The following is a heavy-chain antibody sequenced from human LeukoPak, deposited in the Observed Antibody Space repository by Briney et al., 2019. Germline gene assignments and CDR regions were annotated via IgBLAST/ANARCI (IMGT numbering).Heavy chain of an antibody. V-gene: IGHV3-30*02. CDR3: ATYGSGSYHDPFDY. CDR2: IRYDGSNK. J-gene: IGHJ4*02. D-gene: IGHD3-10*01. CDR1: GFTFSSYG. Sequence: GGSLRLSCAASGFTFSSYGMHRVRQAPGKGLEWVAFIRYDGSNKYYADSVKGRFTISRDNSKNTLYLQMNSLRAEDTAVYYCATYGSGSYHDPFDYWGQGTLVTVSS.